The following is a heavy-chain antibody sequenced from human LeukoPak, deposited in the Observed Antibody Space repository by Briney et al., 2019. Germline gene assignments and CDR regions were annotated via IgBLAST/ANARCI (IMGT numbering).Heavy chain of an antibody. CDR3: VREFWYHLDN. Sequence: GGSLRLSCAASGFIFSDYYMSWIRQAPGKGLEFVSYISSDGTANYYADSVKGRFTISGDNAQNSVYLEMTNLRADDTAVYYCVREFWYHLDNWGQGTVVTVSS. D-gene: IGHD6-13*01. V-gene: IGHV3-11*04. CDR1: GFIFSDYY. J-gene: IGHJ4*02. CDR2: ISSDGTAN.